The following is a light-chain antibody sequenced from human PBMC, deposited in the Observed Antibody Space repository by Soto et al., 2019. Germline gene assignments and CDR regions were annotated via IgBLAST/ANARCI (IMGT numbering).Light chain of an antibody. Sequence: QSTQASAALSPSVVASVTVTCRASQSISSWLAWYQQKPGKAPKLLIYDASSLESGVPSRFSGSGSGTDFTLTISRLQPEDIATYYCKQYENLPTCGQGPRREIK. CDR2: DAS. J-gene: IGKJ5*01. V-gene: IGKV1-5*01. CDR3: KQYENLPT. CDR1: QSISSW.